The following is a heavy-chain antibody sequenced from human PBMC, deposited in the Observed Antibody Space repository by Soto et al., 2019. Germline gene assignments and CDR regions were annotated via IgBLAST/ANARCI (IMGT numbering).Heavy chain of an antibody. CDR3: ARSQGSSTSLEIYYYYYCGMDV. J-gene: IGHJ6*02. CDR1: GGTFSSYA. CDR2: IIPISDTT. D-gene: IGHD2-2*01. V-gene: IGHV1-69*01. Sequence: QVPLVQSGAEVKKPGSSVKVSCKASGGTFSSYAISWVRQAPGQGLEWMGGIIPISDTTNYAQKFQGRVTITADESTSTAYMELSSLRSEDTAVYYCARSQGSSTSLEIYYYYYCGMDVWGQGTTVTVSS.